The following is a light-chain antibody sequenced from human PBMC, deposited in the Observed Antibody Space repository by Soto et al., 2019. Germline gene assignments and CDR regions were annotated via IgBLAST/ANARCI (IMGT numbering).Light chain of an antibody. CDR3: QQVNSSTLT. CDR2: AAS. J-gene: IGKJ4*01. CDR1: QDIRSW. V-gene: IGKV1-12*01. Sequence: DIQMTQSPSSVFASVGDRVTITFRASQDIRSWLAWYPQTXGQAPNXXIFAASRLESGVRSRFSGSGAGTDFTRTISSLQPEDVATDYCQQVNSSTLTFGGGTQVDIK.